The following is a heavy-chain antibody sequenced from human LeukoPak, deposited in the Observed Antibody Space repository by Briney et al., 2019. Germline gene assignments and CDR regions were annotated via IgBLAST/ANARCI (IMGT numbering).Heavy chain of an antibody. CDR3: ARDSYYYGMDV. CDR1: GGSISSYY. CDR2: IYYSGST. Sequence: PSETLSLTCTVSGGSISSYYWSWIRQPPGKGLEWIGYIYYSGSTYYNPSLKSRVTISVDTSKNQFSLKLSSVTAADTAVYYCARDSYYYGMDVWGQGTTVIVSS. J-gene: IGHJ6*02. V-gene: IGHV4-59*12.